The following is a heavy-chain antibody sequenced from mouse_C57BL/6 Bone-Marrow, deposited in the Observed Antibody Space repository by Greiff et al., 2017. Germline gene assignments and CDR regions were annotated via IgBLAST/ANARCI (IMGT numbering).Heavy chain of an antibody. J-gene: IGHJ2*01. CDR1: GFNIKDYY. V-gene: IGHV14-2*01. Sequence: EVQLQQSGAELVKPGASVKLSCTASGFNIKDYYIHWVKQRTEQGLEWIGKIDPGDGETKYAPKFQDKATITADTSSNTAYLRLSSLTSEDDDVYCCTCSLIYYGTNYWGQGTTLTVSA. D-gene: IGHD1-1*01. CDR2: IDPGDGET. CDR3: TCSLIYYGTNY.